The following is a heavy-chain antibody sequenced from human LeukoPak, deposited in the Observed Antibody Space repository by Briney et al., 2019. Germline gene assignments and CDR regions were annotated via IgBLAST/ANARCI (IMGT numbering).Heavy chain of an antibody. J-gene: IGHJ4*02. Sequence: GESLKISCKGSGYGFSSYWIGWVRQMPGKGLEWVGIIYPGDSDTRYSSSFQGQVTISADKSISTAYLQWSSLKASDAAMYYCATQRAGTFYWGQGTLVTVSS. CDR2: IYPGDSDT. V-gene: IGHV5-51*01. CDR1: GYGFSSYW. CDR3: ATQRAGTFY. D-gene: IGHD6-19*01.